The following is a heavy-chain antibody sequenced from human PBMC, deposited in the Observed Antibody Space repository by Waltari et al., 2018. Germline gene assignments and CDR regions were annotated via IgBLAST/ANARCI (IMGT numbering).Heavy chain of an antibody. CDR3: ARDLTDSRAGDGFDP. V-gene: IGHV1-69*08. CDR2: IIPILGLA. J-gene: IGHJ5*02. D-gene: IGHD3-22*01. CDR1: GGTFSSYT. Sequence: QVQLVQSGAEVKKPGSSVKVSCKASGGTFSSYTISWVRQAPGQGLEWMGRIIPILGLANSAQKSQGRVTMTADKSTSTATMELSSLKSKDTAVYYCARDLTDSRAGDGFDPWGQGTLVTVSS.